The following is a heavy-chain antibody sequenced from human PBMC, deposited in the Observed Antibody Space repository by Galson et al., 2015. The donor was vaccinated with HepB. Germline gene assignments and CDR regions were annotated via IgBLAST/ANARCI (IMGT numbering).Heavy chain of an antibody. J-gene: IGHJ4*02. Sequence: SLRLSCAASGFTFRNYWMGWVRQAPGKGLEWVANIKQDGSEKYYVDSVKGRFTISRDNAKNSLYLQMNSLRAEDTAVYYCARDRTGAAGNWSPFDYWGQGTLVTVSS. CDR3: ARDRTGAAGNWSPFDY. V-gene: IGHV3-7*03. D-gene: IGHD6-13*01. CDR1: GFTFRNYW. CDR2: IKQDGSEK.